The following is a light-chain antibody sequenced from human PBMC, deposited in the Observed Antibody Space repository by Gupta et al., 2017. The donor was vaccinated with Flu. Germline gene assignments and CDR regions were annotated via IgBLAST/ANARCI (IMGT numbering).Light chain of an antibody. CDR1: SSNIGGNR. CDR3: SAWDDSLSGPV. J-gene: IGLJ2*01. Sequence: QSVLPQPPSASGTPGQRVTIPCSGRSSNIGGNRVYWYQQLPGTAPKLLTYRNNQRPSGVPDRFSGSKSGTSASLAISGLRSEDEADYYCSAWDDSLSGPVFGGGTKLTVL. CDR2: RNN. V-gene: IGLV1-47*01.